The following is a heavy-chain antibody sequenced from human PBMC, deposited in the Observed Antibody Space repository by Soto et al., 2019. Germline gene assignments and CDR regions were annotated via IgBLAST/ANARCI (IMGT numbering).Heavy chain of an antibody. D-gene: IGHD7-27*01. CDR3: ARGPRNWGVDY. Sequence: ASLKVSCKAAAYTFTSYDINWVRQATGQDFEWMGWMNPNNGNTAYAQKFQGRVTMTRDTSKSTAFMELRSLTSEDTAVYYCARGPRNWGVDYWGQGTLVTVSS. J-gene: IGHJ4*02. CDR1: AYTFTSYD. V-gene: IGHV1-8*01. CDR2: MNPNNGNT.